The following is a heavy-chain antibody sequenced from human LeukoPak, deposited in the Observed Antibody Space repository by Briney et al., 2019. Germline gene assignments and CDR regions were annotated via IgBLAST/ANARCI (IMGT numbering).Heavy chain of an antibody. J-gene: IGHJ6*04. D-gene: IGHD3-10*02. V-gene: IGHV3-48*04. CDR3: AELGITMIGGV. Sequence: LPGGSLRLSCAASGFTFSSYSMNWVRQAPGKGLEWVSYISSSGSTIYYADSVKGRFTISRDNAKNSLYLQMNSLRAEDTAVYYCAELGITMIGGVCGKGTKVTISS. CDR1: GFTFSSYS. CDR2: ISSSGSTI.